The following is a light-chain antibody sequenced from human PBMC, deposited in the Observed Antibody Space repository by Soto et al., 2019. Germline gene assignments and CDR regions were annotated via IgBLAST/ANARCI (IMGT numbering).Light chain of an antibody. V-gene: IGKV1-5*01. CDR2: DAS. CDR3: QQYSNYSWT. J-gene: IGKJ1*01. Sequence: DIHITQSPSSLSSSVGYRVTITCRSSQSISLWLAWYQQKPGKAPKLLIYDASKLESGVPSRFSGSGSGTEFTLTISSLQPDDFTTYLCQQYSNYSWTFGQGTKVDIK. CDR1: QSISLW.